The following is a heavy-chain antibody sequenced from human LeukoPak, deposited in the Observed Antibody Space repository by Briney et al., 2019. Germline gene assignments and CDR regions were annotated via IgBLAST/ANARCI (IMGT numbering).Heavy chain of an antibody. D-gene: IGHD3-10*01. J-gene: IGHJ4*02. Sequence: PSETLSLTCTVSGGSISSGGYYWSWIRQHPGKGLEWIGYIYYSGSTYYNPSLKSRVTISVDTSKNQFSLRLSSVTAADTAVYYCARESYYGSGSYSGVDYWGQGTLVTVSS. CDR2: IYYSGST. V-gene: IGHV4-31*03. CDR3: ARESYYGSGSYSGVDY. CDR1: GGSISSGGYY.